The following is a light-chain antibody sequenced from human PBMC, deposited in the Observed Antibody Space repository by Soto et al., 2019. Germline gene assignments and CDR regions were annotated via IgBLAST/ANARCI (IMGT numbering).Light chain of an antibody. Sequence: QSALPQAASVSLAPGHSITISFTGTISDICVYNYVSCYQQHPVKAPKVIIYEVSNRPSGVSNRFSGSKSGNKASLTISGLQAEDEADYYCSSYRRIGSLVFGTGTKVT. CDR3: SSYRRIGSLV. CDR1: ISDICVYNY. J-gene: IGLJ1*01. CDR2: EVS. V-gene: IGLV2-14*01.